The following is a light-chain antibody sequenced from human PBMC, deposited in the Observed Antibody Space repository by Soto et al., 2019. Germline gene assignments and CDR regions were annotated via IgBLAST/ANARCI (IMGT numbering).Light chain of an antibody. CDR1: SGHSSYA. CDR3: QTWGTGPFV. J-gene: IGLJ1*01. CDR2: LNSDGSH. Sequence: QPVLTQSPSASASLGASVKLTCTLSSGHSSYAIAWHQQQPEKGPRYLMKLNSDGSHSKGDGIPDRFSGSSSGAERYLTISSFQSEDEADYYCQTWGTGPFVFGTGTKLTVL. V-gene: IGLV4-69*01.